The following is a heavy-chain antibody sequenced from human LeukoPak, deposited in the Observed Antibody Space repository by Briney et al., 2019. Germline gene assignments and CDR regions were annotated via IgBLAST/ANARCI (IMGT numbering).Heavy chain of an antibody. J-gene: IGHJ3*02. V-gene: IGHV1-2*02. CDR3: ARVASTTRRHDAFDI. CDR2: INPNSGGT. Sequence: ASVKVPCKASGYTFTGYYMHWVRQAPGQGLEWMGWINPNSGGTNSAQKFQGRVTMTRDTSISTAYMELSRLRSDDTAVYYCARVASTTRRHDAFDIWGQGTMVIVSS. D-gene: IGHD1-1*01. CDR1: GYTFTGYY.